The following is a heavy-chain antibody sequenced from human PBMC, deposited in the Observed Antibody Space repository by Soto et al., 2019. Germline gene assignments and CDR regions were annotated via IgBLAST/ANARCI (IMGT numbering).Heavy chain of an antibody. Sequence: PSETLSLTCTVSNGSIVNYYWSWIRQPPGKGLEWIGYIYYSGSTNYNPSLKSRVTISVDTSKNQFSLKLSSVTAADTAVYYCARVGNPDYVAEFDPWGQGTLVTVSS. D-gene: IGHD3-10*02. J-gene: IGHJ5*02. V-gene: IGHV4-59*01. CDR2: IYYSGST. CDR3: ARVGNPDYVAEFDP. CDR1: NGSIVNYY.